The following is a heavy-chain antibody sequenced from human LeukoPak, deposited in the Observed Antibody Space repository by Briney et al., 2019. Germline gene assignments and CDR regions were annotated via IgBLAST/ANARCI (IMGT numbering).Heavy chain of an antibody. CDR1: GGSFSGYY. CDR2: INHSGST. Sequence: ASETLSLTCAVYGGSFSGYYWSWIRQPPGKGLEWIGEINHSGSTNYNPSLKSRVTISVDTSKNQFSLKLSSVTAADTAVYYCARAPPDCSGGSCRPGTGWFDPWGQGTLVTVSS. J-gene: IGHJ5*02. CDR3: ARAPPDCSGGSCRPGTGWFDP. V-gene: IGHV4-34*01. D-gene: IGHD2-15*01.